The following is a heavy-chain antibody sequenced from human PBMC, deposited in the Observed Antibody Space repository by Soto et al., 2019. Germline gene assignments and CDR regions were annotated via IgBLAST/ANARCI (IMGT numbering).Heavy chain of an antibody. CDR3: ARSDYSPGFDP. Sequence: SETLSLTCTVSGGSMRRSYWTWIRQPPGKGLEWIGNVYYSGSTNYNPSLKSRVTISVDTSNNQFSLRLSSVTAADTAVYYCARSDYSPGFDPWGQGTLVTVSS. D-gene: IGHD4-4*01. J-gene: IGHJ5*02. CDR2: VYYSGST. CDR1: GGSMRRSY. V-gene: IGHV4-59*08.